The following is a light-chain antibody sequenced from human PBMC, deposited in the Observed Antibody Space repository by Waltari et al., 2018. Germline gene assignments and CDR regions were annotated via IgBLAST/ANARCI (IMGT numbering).Light chain of an antibody. CDR1: QSVGSY. Sequence: EIVLTQSPDTLSLSPGDTATLSCRARQSVGSYLAWYQQNPGQPPRLLIYDASNRATGVPARFRGSGSGTEFTLTISSLEAEDFAVYYCQQRSNWTPHTFGQGARLEIK. CDR2: DAS. CDR3: QQRSNWTPHT. V-gene: IGKV3-11*01. J-gene: IGKJ2*01.